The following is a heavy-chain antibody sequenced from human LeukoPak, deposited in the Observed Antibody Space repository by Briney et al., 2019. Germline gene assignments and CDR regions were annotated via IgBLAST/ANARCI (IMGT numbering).Heavy chain of an antibody. CDR3: ARGKGIVVVPAEKNYGMDV. Sequence: ASVKVSCKASGYTFTSYGISWVRQAPGQGLEWMGWISAYNGNTNYAQKLQGRVTMTTDTSTSTAYMELRSLRAEDTAVYYCARGKGIVVVPAEKNYGMDVWGQGTTVTVSS. CDR2: ISAYNGNT. CDR1: GYTFTSYG. D-gene: IGHD2-2*01. V-gene: IGHV1-18*01. J-gene: IGHJ6*02.